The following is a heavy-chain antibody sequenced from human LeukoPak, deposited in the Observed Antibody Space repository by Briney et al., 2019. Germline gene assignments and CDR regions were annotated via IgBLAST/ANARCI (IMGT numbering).Heavy chain of an antibody. V-gene: IGHV3-48*01. J-gene: IGHJ4*02. CDR2: ISSSSSTI. CDR3: AKEVVYGFLEWLGYFDY. D-gene: IGHD3-3*01. CDR1: GFTFSSYS. Sequence: QPGGSLRLSCAASGFTFSSYSMNWVRQAPGKGLEWVSYISSSSSTIYYADSVKGRFTISRDNSKNTLYLQMNSLRAEDTAVYYCAKEVVYGFLEWLGYFDYWGQGTLVTVSS.